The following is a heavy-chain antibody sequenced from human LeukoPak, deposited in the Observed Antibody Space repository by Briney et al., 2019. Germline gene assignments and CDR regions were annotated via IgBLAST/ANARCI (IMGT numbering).Heavy chain of an antibody. J-gene: IGHJ4*02. Sequence: SETLSLTCTVSGGSISNYYWNWIRQPPGKGLEWIGYIYYSGSTNYNPSLKSRVTISVDTSKNQFSLKLRSVTAADTAEYYCARGFDSKSTYFDYWGQGTLVTVSS. CDR2: IYYSGST. D-gene: IGHD5-12*01. CDR3: ARGFDSKSTYFDY. CDR1: GGSISNYY. V-gene: IGHV4-59*01.